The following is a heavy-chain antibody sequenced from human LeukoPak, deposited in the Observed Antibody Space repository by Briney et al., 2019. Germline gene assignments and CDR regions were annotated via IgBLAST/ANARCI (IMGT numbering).Heavy chain of an antibody. D-gene: IGHD3-10*01. CDR1: GYTFTSYG. CDR2: ISAYNGNT. J-gene: IGHJ4*02. Sequence: GASVKVSCKASGYTFTSYGISWVRQATGQGLEWMGWISAYNGNTNYAQKLQGRVTMTTDTSTSTAYMELRSLRSDDTAVYYCAREELYGSGSQTPDYWGQGTLVTVSS. V-gene: IGHV1-18*04. CDR3: AREELYGSGSQTPDY.